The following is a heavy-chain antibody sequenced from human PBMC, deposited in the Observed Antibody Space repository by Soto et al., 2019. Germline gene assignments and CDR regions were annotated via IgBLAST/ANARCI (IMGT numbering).Heavy chain of an antibody. Sequence: PGGSLRLSCAASGFTFGASALQWVRQASGKGLEWLGRIGSRGESYATTYDVSVKGRFTISRDDSKKTAYLQMNSLESEDTAVYYCAKCVDYYGSGKVFDYWGQGTLVNGS. CDR2: IGSRGESYAT. J-gene: IGHJ4*02. CDR3: AKCVDYYGSGKVFDY. V-gene: IGHV3-73*01. D-gene: IGHD3-10*01. CDR1: GFTFGASA.